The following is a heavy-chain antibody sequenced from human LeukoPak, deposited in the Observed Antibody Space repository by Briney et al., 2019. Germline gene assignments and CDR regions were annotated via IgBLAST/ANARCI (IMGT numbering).Heavy chain of an antibody. CDR3: VRERGTGGTSRYYEYYMDV. CDR2: ISSSSDYI. J-gene: IGHJ6*03. Sequence: GGSLRLSCAASGFSFSSYTVNWVRQAPGKGLEWVSSISSSSDYIFYADSVRGRFTISRDNAKNSLYLQMNSLRAEDTAVYYCVRERGTGGTSRYYEYYMDVWGKGTTVTVSS. V-gene: IGHV3-21*01. CDR1: GFSFSSYT. D-gene: IGHD2-8*02.